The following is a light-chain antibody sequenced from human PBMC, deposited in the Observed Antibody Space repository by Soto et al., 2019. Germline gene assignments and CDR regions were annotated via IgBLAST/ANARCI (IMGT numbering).Light chain of an antibody. CDR2: LNNDGSH. CDR3: QTWGTGIRV. Sequence: QSVLTQSPSASASLGASVKLTCTLSSGHSSYAIAWHQQQPEKGPRYLMKLNNDGSHTKGDGISDRFSGSSSGAERYLTISSLQSEDEADYYCQTWGTGIRVFGGGTKLTVL. CDR1: SGHSSYA. V-gene: IGLV4-69*01. J-gene: IGLJ3*02.